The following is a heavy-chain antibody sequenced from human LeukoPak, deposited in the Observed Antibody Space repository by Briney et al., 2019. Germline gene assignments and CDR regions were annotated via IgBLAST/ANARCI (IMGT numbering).Heavy chain of an antibody. CDR1: GYTFTSYD. Sequence: ASVKVSCKASGYTFTSYDINWVRQATGQGLEWMGWMNPNSGNTGYAQKFQGRVTMTRNTSISTAYMELSSLRSEDTAVYYCATSAHGQGPYSSSWSLDYWGQGTLVTVSS. CDR3: ATSAHGQGPYSSSWSLDY. J-gene: IGHJ4*02. V-gene: IGHV1-8*01. CDR2: MNPNSGNT. D-gene: IGHD6-13*01.